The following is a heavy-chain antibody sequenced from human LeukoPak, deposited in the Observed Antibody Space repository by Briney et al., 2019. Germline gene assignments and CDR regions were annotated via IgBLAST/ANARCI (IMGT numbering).Heavy chain of an antibody. CDR2: INPKSGGT. CDR3: ARRHLRMRSYDY. V-gene: IGHV1-2*02. D-gene: IGHD5-24*01. J-gene: IGHJ4*02. CDR1: GYIFSDYY. Sequence: GSVKVSCKASGYIFSDYYINWVRQVPGQGLEWMGWINPKSGGTKYSQNFQGRVTMTRDTSISTVYMELSRLTSADTAVYYCARRHLRMRSYDYWGQGPLVIVSS.